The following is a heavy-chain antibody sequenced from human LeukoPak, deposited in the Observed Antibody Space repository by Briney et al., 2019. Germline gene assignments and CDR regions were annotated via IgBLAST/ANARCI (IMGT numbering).Heavy chain of an antibody. CDR2: IFYSGST. D-gene: IGHD2-21*02. CDR1: GGSISSSNYY. J-gene: IGHJ4*02. V-gene: IGHV4-39*01. Sequence: SETLSLTCTVSGGSISSSNYYWGWIRQPPGKGLEWIGNIFYSGSTYYNPSLKSRVTISVDTSKNQFSLRLSSVTAADTAVYYRAGLVVVTATIDYWGQGTLVTVSS. CDR3: AGLVVVTATIDY.